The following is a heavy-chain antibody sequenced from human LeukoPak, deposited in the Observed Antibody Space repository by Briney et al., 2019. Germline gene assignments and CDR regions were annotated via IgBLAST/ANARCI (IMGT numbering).Heavy chain of an antibody. CDR3: ARDLTTVTKGFDI. J-gene: IGHJ3*02. Sequence: SETLSLTRTLSGDSISTHYWTWMRQPPGKGLEWIGYISYIGITNYNPSLKSRVTLSVDMSKNQFSLRLRSVTAADTAVYYCARDLTTVTKGFDIWGQGTVVTAPS. V-gene: IGHV4-59*11. CDR2: ISYIGIT. CDR1: GDSISTHY. D-gene: IGHD4-11*01.